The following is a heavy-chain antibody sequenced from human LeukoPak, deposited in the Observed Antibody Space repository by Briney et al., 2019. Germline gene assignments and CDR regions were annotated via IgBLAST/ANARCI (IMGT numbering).Heavy chain of an antibody. CDR1: GFTFSSYS. V-gene: IGHV3-48*04. J-gene: IGHJ1*01. D-gene: IGHD1-26*01. CDR2: ISSSSSTI. CDR3: ARDRGGGSYSREYFQH. Sequence: GGSLRLSCAASGFTFSSYSMNWVRQAPGKGLEWVSYISSSSSTIYYADSVKGRFTISRDNAKNSLYLQMNSLRAEDTAVYYCARDRGGGSYSREYFQHWGQGTLVTVSS.